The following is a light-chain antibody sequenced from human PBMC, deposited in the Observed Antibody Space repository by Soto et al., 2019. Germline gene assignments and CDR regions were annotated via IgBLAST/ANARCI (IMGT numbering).Light chain of an antibody. CDR3: QTWGTGIRV. V-gene: IGLV4-69*01. J-gene: IGLJ3*02. CDR1: SGHSSYA. Sequence: QLVLTQSPSASASLGASVKLTCTLSSGHSSYAIAWHQQQPEKGPRYLIKLNSDGSHSKGDGIPDRFSGSSSGAERYLTISILQSEDEADYYCQTWGTGIRVFGGGTKLTVL. CDR2: LNSDGSH.